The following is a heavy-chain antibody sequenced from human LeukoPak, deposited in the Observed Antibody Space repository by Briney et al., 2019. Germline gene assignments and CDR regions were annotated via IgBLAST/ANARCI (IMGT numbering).Heavy chain of an antibody. J-gene: IGHJ4*02. Sequence: PGGSLRLSCAASGFTFSSYAMSWVRQAPGKGLEWVSAISGSGGSTYYADSVKGRFTISRDNSKNTLYLQMNSPRAEDTAVYYCAKDKRRWLQPYYFDYWGQGTLVTVSS. CDR3: AKDKRRWLQPYYFDY. V-gene: IGHV3-23*01. CDR1: GFTFSSYA. CDR2: ISGSGGST. D-gene: IGHD5-24*01.